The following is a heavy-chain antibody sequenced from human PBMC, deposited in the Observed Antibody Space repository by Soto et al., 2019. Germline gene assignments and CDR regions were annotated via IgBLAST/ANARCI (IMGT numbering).Heavy chain of an antibody. CDR3: ARVAPSSYYDSSAYFSGNYYYGMDV. CDR2: IYYSGST. Sequence: PSKTLSLTCTVSGGSISSYYWSWIRQPPGKGLEWIGYIYYSGSTNYNPSLKSRVTISVDTSKNQFSLKLSSVTAADTAVYYCARVAPSSYYDSSAYFSGNYYYGMDVWGQGTTVTVSS. CDR1: GGSISSYY. D-gene: IGHD3-22*01. J-gene: IGHJ6*02. V-gene: IGHV4-59*01.